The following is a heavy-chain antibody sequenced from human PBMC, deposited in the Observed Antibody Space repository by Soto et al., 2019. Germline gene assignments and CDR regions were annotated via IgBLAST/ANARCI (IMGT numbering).Heavy chain of an antibody. D-gene: IGHD3-10*02. Sequence: ESVGGVVQPGRSLRLSCAASGFTFSRYGMHWVRQAPGKGLEWVAVISYDGSNKYYADSVKGRFTISRDNSKNTLYLQMNSLRAEDTAVYYCAKDLFGSLGVGVAFDIWGQGTMVTVSS. CDR2: ISYDGSNK. CDR1: GFTFSRYG. CDR3: AKDLFGSLGVGVAFDI. J-gene: IGHJ3*02. V-gene: IGHV3-30*18.